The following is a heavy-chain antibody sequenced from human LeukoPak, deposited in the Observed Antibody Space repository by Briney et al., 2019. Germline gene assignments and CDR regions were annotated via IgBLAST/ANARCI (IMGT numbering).Heavy chain of an antibody. Sequence: ASVKVSCKVSGYTLTELSMHWVRQAPGKGLEWMGGFDPEDGETIYAQKFQGRVTMTEDTSTDTAYMELNSLRSEDTAVYYCATGPGYYYYMDVWGKGTTVTVSS. J-gene: IGHJ6*03. CDR1: GYTLTELS. CDR3: ATGPGYYYYMDV. CDR2: FDPEDGET. V-gene: IGHV1-24*01.